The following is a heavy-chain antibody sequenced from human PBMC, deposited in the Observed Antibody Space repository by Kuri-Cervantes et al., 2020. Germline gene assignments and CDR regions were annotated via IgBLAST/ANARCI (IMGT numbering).Heavy chain of an antibody. CDR1: GGSISSYY. CDR2: IYYSGST. J-gene: IGHJ4*02. CDR3: AKDLWGVGATTVE. Sequence: SETLSLTCTVSGGSISSYYWSWIRQPPGKGLEWIGYIYYSGSTNYNPSLKSRVTISVDTSKNQFSLKLSSVTAADTALYYCAKDLWGVGATTVEWGQGTLVTVSS. D-gene: IGHD1-26*01. V-gene: IGHV4-59*01.